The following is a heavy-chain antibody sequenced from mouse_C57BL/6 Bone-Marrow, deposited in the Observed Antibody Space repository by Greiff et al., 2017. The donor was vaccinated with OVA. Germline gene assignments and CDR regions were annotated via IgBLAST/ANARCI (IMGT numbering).Heavy chain of an antibody. J-gene: IGHJ3*01. V-gene: IGHV1-55*01. D-gene: IGHD1-1*01. Sequence: QVQLQQPGAELVKPGASVKMSCKASGYTFTSYWITWVKQRPGQGLEWIGDIYPGSGSTNYNEKFKSKATLTVDTSSSTAYMQLSSLTSEDSAVYYCAHYYGSSDGFAYWGQGTLVTVSA. CDR3: AHYYGSSDGFAY. CDR2: IYPGSGST. CDR1: GYTFTSYW.